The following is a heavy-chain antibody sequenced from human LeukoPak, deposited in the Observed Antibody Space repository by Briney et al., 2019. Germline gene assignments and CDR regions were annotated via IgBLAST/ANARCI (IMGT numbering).Heavy chain of an antibody. Sequence: GGSLRLSCAASGFTFSSYAMSWVRQAPGKGLEWVSAISGSGGSTYYADSVKGRFTISRDNFKNTLYLQMNSLRAEDTAVYYCASGSYFQIDYWGQGTLVTVSS. CDR2: ISGSGGST. CDR1: GFTFSSYA. CDR3: ASGSYFQIDY. V-gene: IGHV3-23*01. J-gene: IGHJ4*02. D-gene: IGHD1-26*01.